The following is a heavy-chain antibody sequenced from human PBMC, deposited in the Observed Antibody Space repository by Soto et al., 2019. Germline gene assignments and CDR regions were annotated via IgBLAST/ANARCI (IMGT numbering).Heavy chain of an antibody. D-gene: IGHD1-26*01. J-gene: IGHJ4*02. CDR3: ARERFGVVGATADY. Sequence: PGGSLRLSCAASGFTFSSYAMHWVRQAPGKGLEWVAVISYDGSNKYYADSVKGRFTISRDNSKNTLYLQMNSLRAEDTAVYYCARERFGVVGATADYWGQGTQVTVSS. V-gene: IGHV3-30-3*01. CDR2: ISYDGSNK. CDR1: GFTFSSYA.